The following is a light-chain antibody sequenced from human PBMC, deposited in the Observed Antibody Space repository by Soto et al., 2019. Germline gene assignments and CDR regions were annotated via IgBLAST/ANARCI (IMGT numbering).Light chain of an antibody. V-gene: IGKV3-20*01. Sequence: VLSQSPGRLSLSPGERATLSCRASQSVPSTYFAWYQQKSGQPPRLLISGTSNRATGIPDRFSGSGSGRDFTLTISRPEPEDFAVYFCQQFGNSPWTFGQGTKVEI. CDR1: QSVPSTY. J-gene: IGKJ1*01. CDR2: GTS. CDR3: QQFGNSPWT.